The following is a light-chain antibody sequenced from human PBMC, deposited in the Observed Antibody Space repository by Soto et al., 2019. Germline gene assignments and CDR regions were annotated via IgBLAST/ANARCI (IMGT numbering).Light chain of an antibody. V-gene: IGKV3-20*01. J-gene: IGKJ1*01. Sequence: VVVTQSPGTLSLSPGEIVAMLCLASQSVSSTSLAWYQQKPGQTPRLLIYGASSRATGTPDRISGGGSGTHFTLTISSLDPEDFAVYYCQQYGSSPRTFGQGTKVDIK. CDR2: GAS. CDR3: QQYGSSPRT. CDR1: QSVSSTS.